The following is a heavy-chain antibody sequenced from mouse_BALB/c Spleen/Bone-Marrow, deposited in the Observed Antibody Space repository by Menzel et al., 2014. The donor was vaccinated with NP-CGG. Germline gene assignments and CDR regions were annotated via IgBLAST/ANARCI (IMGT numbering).Heavy chain of an antibody. CDR3: ALSYDYDVGY. V-gene: IGHV14-3*02. CDR2: IDPANGNT. J-gene: IGHJ2*01. D-gene: IGHD2-4*01. CDR1: GFNIKDTY. Sequence: VHVKQSGAELVKPGASVKLSCTASGFNIKDTYMHWVKQRPEQGLEWIGRIDPANGNTKYDPKFQGKATITADTSSNTACLQLSSLTSEDTAVYYCALSYDYDVGYWGQGTTLTVSS.